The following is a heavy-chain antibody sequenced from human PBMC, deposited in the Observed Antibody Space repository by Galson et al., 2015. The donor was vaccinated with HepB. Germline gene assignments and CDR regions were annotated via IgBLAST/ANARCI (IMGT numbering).Heavy chain of an antibody. D-gene: IGHD6-13*01. Sequence: QSGAEVKKPGASVKVSCKASGFTFTSYGISWVRQAPGQGLEWMGWISAYNGNTNYAQKLQGRVTMTTDTSTSTAYMELRSLRSDDTAVYYCARDSRQQLVMLRAFDIWGQGTMVTVSS. CDR1: GFTFTSYG. V-gene: IGHV1-18*01. CDR3: ARDSRQQLVMLRAFDI. J-gene: IGHJ3*02. CDR2: ISAYNGNT.